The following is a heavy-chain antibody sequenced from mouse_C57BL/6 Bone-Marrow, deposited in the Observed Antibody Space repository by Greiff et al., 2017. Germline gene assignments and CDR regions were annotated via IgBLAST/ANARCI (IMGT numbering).Heavy chain of an antibody. CDR2: ISDGGSYT. J-gene: IGHJ4*01. D-gene: IGHD1-3*01. CDR3: ARDDESFLYYAMDY. Sequence: DVMLVESGGGLVKPGGSLKLSCAASGFTFSSYAMSWVRQTPEKRLAWVATISDGGSYTYYPDNVKGRFTISRDNAENNLYLQMSHLKSEDTAMYYCARDDESFLYYAMDYWGQGTSVTVSS. CDR1: GFTFSSYA. V-gene: IGHV5-4*01.